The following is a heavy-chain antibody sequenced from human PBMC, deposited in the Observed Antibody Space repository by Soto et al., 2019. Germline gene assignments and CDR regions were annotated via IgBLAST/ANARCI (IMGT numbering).Heavy chain of an antibody. D-gene: IGHD1-1*01. CDR2: IYHSGST. Sequence: SETLSLTCAVSGGSISSGGYSWSWVRQPPGKGLEWIGYIYHSGSTYYNPSLKSRVTISVDRSKNQFFLRLRSVTAADTAVYFCVRTIQPGTTTYFDSWGQGTLVTVS. J-gene: IGHJ4*02. CDR3: VRTIQPGTTTYFDS. CDR1: GGSISSGGYS. V-gene: IGHV4-30-2*01.